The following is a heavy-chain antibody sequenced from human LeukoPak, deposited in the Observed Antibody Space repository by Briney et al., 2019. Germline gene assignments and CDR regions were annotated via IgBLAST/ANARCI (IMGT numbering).Heavy chain of an antibody. CDR2: IYSGGST. CDR3: ARNVPVTTLGY. CDR1: GXTVSNNY. Sequence: GGSLRLSCAASGXTVSNNYMSWVRQAPGKALEWVSVIYSGGSTYYADSVKGRFTISRDKSKNTVYLQMNSLRAEDTAVYYCARNVPVTTLGYWGQGTLVTVSS. D-gene: IGHD4-17*01. V-gene: IGHV3-66*01. J-gene: IGHJ4*02.